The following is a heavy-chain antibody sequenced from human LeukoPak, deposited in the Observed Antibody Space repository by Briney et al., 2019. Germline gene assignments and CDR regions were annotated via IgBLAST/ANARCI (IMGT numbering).Heavy chain of an antibody. D-gene: IGHD3-10*01. CDR3: ASHTYYVTSGSYYCDDF. J-gene: IGHJ4*02. Sequence: SETLSLTCTVSGGSISSYYWSWIRQPPGKGLEWIGYIYYSGSTNYNPYLKSRVTISVDTSKNQFSLKLSSVTAADTAVYYCASHTYYVTSGSYYCDDFWGQGTLVAVSS. V-gene: IGHV4-59*01. CDR2: IYYSGST. CDR1: GGSISSYY.